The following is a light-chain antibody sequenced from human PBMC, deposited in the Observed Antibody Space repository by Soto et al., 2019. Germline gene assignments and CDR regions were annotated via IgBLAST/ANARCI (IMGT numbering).Light chain of an antibody. Sequence: QSALTQPASVSASPGQSITISCTGTNSDVGGYDYVSWYQHYPGKAPKLLIYKVNNRPSGVSSRFSGSKSGNTASLTFSGLQAEDEADYYCSSLTSSNTWVFGGGTKLTVL. CDR3: SSLTSSNTWV. CDR1: NSDVGGYDY. CDR2: KVN. V-gene: IGLV2-14*01. J-gene: IGLJ3*02.